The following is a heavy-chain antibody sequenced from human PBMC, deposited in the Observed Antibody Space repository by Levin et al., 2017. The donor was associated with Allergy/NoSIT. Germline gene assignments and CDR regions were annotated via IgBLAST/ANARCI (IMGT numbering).Heavy chain of an antibody. CDR1: GGSFSGYY. CDR2: INHSGST. CDR3: AREPLYSSGWQRTQVTLAGMDV. J-gene: IGHJ6*02. V-gene: IGHV4-34*01. Sequence: SETLSLTCAVYGGSFSGYYWSWIRQPPGKGLEWIGEINHSGSTNYNPSLKSRVTISVDTSKNQFSLKLSSVTAADTAVYYCAREPLYSSGWQRTQVTLAGMDVWGQGTTVTVSS. D-gene: IGHD6-19*01.